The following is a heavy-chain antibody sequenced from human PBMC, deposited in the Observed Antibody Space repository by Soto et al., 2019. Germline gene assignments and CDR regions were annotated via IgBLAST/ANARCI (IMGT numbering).Heavy chain of an antibody. CDR2: ISAYNGNT. V-gene: IGHV1-18*01. CDR3: ARVIDQDSSWTDYYYGMDV. CDR1: GYTFTSYG. Sequence: ASVKVSCKASGYTFTSYGISWVRQAHGQGLEWMGWISAYNGNTNYAQKLQGRVTMTTDTSTSTAYMELRSLRSDDTAVYYCARVIDQDSSWTDYYYGMDVWGQGTTVTVSS. J-gene: IGHJ6*02. D-gene: IGHD6-13*01.